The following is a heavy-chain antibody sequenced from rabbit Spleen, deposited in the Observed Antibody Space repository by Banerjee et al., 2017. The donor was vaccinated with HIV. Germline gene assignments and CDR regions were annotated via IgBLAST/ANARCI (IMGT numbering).Heavy chain of an antibody. J-gene: IGHJ4*01. CDR1: GVSFSGDSY. CDR3: ARGYSSGNADL. Sequence: QSLEESGGDLVKPGASLTLTCIASGVSFSGDSYMCWVRQAPGKGLEWIACIDAGSSGFTYSASWAQGRFTISKTSSTTVTLQMTSLTAADTATYFCARGYSSGNADLWGPGTLVTVS. D-gene: IGHD4-1*01. CDR2: IDAGSSGFT. V-gene: IGHV1S40*01.